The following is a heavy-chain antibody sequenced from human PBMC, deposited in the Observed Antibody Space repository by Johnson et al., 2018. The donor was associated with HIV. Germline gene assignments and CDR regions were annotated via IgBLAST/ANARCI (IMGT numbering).Heavy chain of an antibody. Sequence: VQLVESGGGVVQPGRSLRASCAASGFGFSRYVMHWVRQAPGKGLEWVSGISWNSGSIGYAASVKGRFTISRDNAKNSLYLQMNSLRAEDTAVYFCARDQGQWLTQVWDAFDIWGQGTLVTVS. CDR1: GFGFSRYV. CDR3: ARDQGQWLTQVWDAFDI. D-gene: IGHD6-19*01. CDR2: ISWNSGSI. V-gene: IGHV3-9*01. J-gene: IGHJ3*02.